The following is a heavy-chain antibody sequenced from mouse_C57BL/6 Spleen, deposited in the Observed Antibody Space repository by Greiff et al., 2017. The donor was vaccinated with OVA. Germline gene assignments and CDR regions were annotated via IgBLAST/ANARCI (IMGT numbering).Heavy chain of an antibody. V-gene: IGHV3-6*01. J-gene: IGHJ4*01. CDR1: GYSITSGYY. Sequence: EVQLVESGPGLVKPSQSLSLTCSVTGYSITSGYYWNWIRQFPGNKLEWMGYISYDGSNNYNPSLKNRISITRDTSKNQFFLKLNSVTTEDTATYYCASPLYYGNYDYAMDYWGQGTSVTVSS. CDR2: ISYDGSN. CDR3: ASPLYYGNYDYAMDY. D-gene: IGHD2-1*01.